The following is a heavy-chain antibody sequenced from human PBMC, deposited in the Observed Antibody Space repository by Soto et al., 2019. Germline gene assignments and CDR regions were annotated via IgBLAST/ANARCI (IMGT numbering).Heavy chain of an antibody. CDR1: GYNFKTFW. J-gene: IGHJ6*02. CDR3: ARGGGWGTYYFDSAGYRRGKV. Sequence: PGESLKISCKGSGYNFKTFWIGWVRQSPGKGLEWMGIIYPDDSDTKYSPSFQGQVTISVDKSVNTAYLQWSSLKPSDTAVYYSARGGGWGTYYFDSAGYRRGKVWGQGTTVTVSS. D-gene: IGHD3-22*01. CDR2: IYPDDSDT. V-gene: IGHV5-51*01.